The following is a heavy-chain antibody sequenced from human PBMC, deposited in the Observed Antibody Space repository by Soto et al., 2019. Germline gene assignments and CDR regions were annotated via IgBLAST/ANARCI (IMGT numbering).Heavy chain of an antibody. CDR2: ISAGSEGA. Sequence: EVQLLESGGGLVQPGGALRLSCAASGFTFSSHAMSWVRQAPGKGLEWISSISAGSEGAYYADSVKGRFTISRDNSNNTPYLQMNIPRAVCKAVYCCARELLLYHHWGLGNQGTVSS. J-gene: IGHJ4*02. CDR1: GFTFSSHA. V-gene: IGHV3-23*01. D-gene: IGHD2-8*02. CDR3: ARELLLYHH.